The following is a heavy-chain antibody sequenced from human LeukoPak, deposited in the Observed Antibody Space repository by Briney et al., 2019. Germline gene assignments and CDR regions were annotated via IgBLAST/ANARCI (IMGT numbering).Heavy chain of an antibody. CDR3: AREKIADSSKDY. CDR2: IYTSGST. V-gene: IGHV4-61*02. D-gene: IGHD3-22*01. J-gene: IGHJ4*02. Sequence: SQTLSLTCTVSGGSISSGSYYWSWIRQPAGKGLEWIGRIYTSGSTNYNPSLKSRVTISVDTSKNQFTLKLSSVTAADTAVYYCAREKIADSSKDYWGQGTLVTVSS. CDR1: GGSISSGSYY.